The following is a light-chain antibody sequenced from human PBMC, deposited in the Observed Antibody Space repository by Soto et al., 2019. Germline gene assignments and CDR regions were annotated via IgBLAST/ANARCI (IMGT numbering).Light chain of an antibody. J-gene: IGKJ5*01. V-gene: IGKV1-5*01. Sequence: HITQIPSTRSASVGDRVTITSRASQSIGRWLTWYQQKPGIALKLLIYEASSLESGVPSRFSGSGSGTEFTLTIIGRQPDDFASYYCQQYNSYPVTVGQGTRLEI. CDR3: QQYNSYPVT. CDR2: EAS. CDR1: QSIGRW.